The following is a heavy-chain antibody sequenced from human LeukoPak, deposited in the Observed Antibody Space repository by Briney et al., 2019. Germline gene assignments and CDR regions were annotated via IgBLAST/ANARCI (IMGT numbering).Heavy chain of an antibody. CDR3: SAAVGTDFYDYGMDV. V-gene: IGHV3-73*01. CDR1: GFTFSGSA. D-gene: IGHD6-13*01. Sequence: GGSLRLSCAASGFTFSGSAMHWVRQASGKGLEWVGRIRSKANTYATAYAASVKGRFSISRDDSKNTAYLQLNSLKTEDKAVYYCSAAVGTDFYDYGMDVWGQGTTVTVSS. J-gene: IGHJ6*02. CDR2: IRSKANTYAT.